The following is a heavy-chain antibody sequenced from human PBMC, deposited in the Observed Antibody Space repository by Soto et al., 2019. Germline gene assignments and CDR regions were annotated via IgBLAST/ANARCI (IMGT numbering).Heavy chain of an antibody. Sequence: QVQLQESGPGLVKPSETLSLTCTVSGGSISSYYWSWIRQPPGKGLEWIGYIYYSGSTNYNPSLKSRVTISVDTSKNQFSLKLSSVTAADTAVYYCARDRYGDYSFDYWGQGTLVTVSS. CDR3: ARDRYGDYSFDY. CDR2: IYYSGST. D-gene: IGHD4-17*01. J-gene: IGHJ4*02. V-gene: IGHV4-59*01. CDR1: GGSISSYY.